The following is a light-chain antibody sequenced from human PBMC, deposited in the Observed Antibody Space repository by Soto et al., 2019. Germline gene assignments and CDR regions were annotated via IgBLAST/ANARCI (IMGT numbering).Light chain of an antibody. CDR1: SSDVGGHNY. Sequence: SVLTRPASVSGSPGQSITISCTGTSSDVGGHNYVSWYQQHPGIAPKLIIYEVSNRPSGVSNRFSGSKSGNTASLTVSGLQAEDEADYYCSPYTSSSTLRVFGTGTKVTVL. J-gene: IGLJ1*01. CDR2: EVS. V-gene: IGLV2-14*01. CDR3: SPYTSSSTLRV.